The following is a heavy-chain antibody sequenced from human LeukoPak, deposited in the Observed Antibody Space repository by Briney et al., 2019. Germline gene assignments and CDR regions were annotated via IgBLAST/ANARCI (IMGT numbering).Heavy chain of an antibody. CDR2: IYPGDSDT. D-gene: IGHD6-13*01. CDR3: ARHPSIATTGRSYYYGMDV. J-gene: IGHJ6*02. CDR1: GYSFTSYW. V-gene: IGHV5-51*01. Sequence: GESLKISCKGSGYSFTSYWIGWVRQVPGKGLEWMGIIYPGDSDTRYSPSFQGQVTISADKSISTAYLQWSSLKASDTAMYYCARHPSIATTGRSYYYGMDVWGQGTTVTVSS.